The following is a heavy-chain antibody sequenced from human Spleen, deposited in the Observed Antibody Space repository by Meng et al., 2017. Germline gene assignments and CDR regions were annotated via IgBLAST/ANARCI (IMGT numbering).Heavy chain of an antibody. CDR2: IGHAGAL. Sequence: QVQLQHGGTGLLKPSETLSLTCAVYGGSFSAYYWSWIRQSPGKGLEWIGSIGHAGALYYTPSLKSRVTVSIDTSANQFHLTLTSVTAADTAVYYCVRSSGWVKTGFDPWGQGTLVTVSS. D-gene: IGHD6-19*01. J-gene: IGHJ5*02. CDR3: VRSSGWVKTGFDP. CDR1: GGSFSAYY. V-gene: IGHV4-34*01.